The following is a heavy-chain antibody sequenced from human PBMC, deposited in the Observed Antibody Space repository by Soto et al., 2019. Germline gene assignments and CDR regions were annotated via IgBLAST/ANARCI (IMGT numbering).Heavy chain of an antibody. CDR3: ARGGDEYYYYGMDV. J-gene: IGHJ6*02. Sequence: SETLSLTCTVSGGSISSYYWSWIRQPPGKGLEWIGYIYYSGSTNYNPSLKSRVTISVDTSKNQFSLKLSSVTAADTAVYYCARGGDEYYYYGMDVWGQGTTVTVSS. CDR2: IYYSGST. CDR1: GGSISSYY. V-gene: IGHV4-59*01. D-gene: IGHD3-10*01.